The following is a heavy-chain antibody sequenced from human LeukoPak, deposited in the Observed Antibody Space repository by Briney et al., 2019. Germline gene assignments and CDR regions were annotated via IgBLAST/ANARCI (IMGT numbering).Heavy chain of an antibody. Sequence: GGSLRLSCAASGFTFSSYAMSWVRQAPGKGLEWVSAISGSGSGGSTNYADSVKGRFTISRGNSKNTLYLQMNSLRAEDTAVYYCAKWAYYYDSSGSLPPDYWGQGTLVTVSS. V-gene: IGHV3-23*01. CDR1: GFTFSSYA. CDR3: AKWAYYYDSSGSLPPDY. J-gene: IGHJ4*02. D-gene: IGHD3-22*01. CDR2: ISGSGSGGST.